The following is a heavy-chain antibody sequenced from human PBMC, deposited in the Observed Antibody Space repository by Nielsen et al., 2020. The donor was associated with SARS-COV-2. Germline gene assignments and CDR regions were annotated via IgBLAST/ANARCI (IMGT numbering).Heavy chain of an antibody. CDR1: GYTFTSYY. D-gene: IGHD3-22*01. CDR3: ARDSSGTYRRVDY. V-gene: IGHV1-46*01. CDR2: INSSGGST. J-gene: IGHJ4*02. Sequence: ASVKVSCKASGYTFTSYYIHWVRQAPGQGLEWVGIINSSGGSTSYAQKFQGRVTMTRDTATSTVYMELSSLRSDDTAVYYCARDSSGTYRRVDYWGQGTLVTVSS.